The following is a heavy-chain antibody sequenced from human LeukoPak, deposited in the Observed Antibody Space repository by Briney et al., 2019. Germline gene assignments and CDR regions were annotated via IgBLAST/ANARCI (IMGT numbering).Heavy chain of an antibody. V-gene: IGHV4-59*06. CDR3: ASGQPKYYDFWSGHFDY. CDR1: GGSISSYY. CDR2: IYYSGST. Sequence: SETLSLTCTVSGGSISSYYWSWIRQHPGKGLEWIGYIYYSGSTYYNPSLKSRVTISVDTSKNQFSLRLSSVTAADTAVYYCASGQPKYYDFWSGHFDYWGQGTLVTVSS. J-gene: IGHJ4*02. D-gene: IGHD3-3*01.